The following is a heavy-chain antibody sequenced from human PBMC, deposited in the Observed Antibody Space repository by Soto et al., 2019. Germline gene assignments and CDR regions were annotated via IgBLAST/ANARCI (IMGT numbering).Heavy chain of an antibody. CDR1: GYTLTELP. CDR3: AGSGYYNNWFDP. V-gene: IGHV1-24*01. D-gene: IGHD3-22*01. CDR2: FDPEDGET. J-gene: IGHJ5*02. Sequence: ASVKVSCKVSGYTLTELPMHWVLQAPGKGLEWMGGFDPEDGETIYAQKFQGRVTMTEDTSTDTAYMELSSLRSEDTAVYYCAGSGYYNNWFDPWGQGTLVTVSS.